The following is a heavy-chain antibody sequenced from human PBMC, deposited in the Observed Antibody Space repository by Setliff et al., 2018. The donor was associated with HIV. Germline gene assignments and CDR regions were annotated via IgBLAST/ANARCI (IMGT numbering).Heavy chain of an antibody. CDR2: IRHSGYT. CDR3: AREFSERSPNPDHYYYYMDV. V-gene: IGHV4-59*01. J-gene: IGHJ6*03. D-gene: IGHD6-19*01. CDR1: GGSIGSYH. Sequence: PSETLSLTCNVSGGSIGSYHWAWIRQSPGKGPEYIGNIRHSGYTNYNPSLKSRLNMSVDTSNYQISLKLTAVTAADTAVYYCAREFSERSPNPDHYYYYMDVWGKGTTVTVSS.